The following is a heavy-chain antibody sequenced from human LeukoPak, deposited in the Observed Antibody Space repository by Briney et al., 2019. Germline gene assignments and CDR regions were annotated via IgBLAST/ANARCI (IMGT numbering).Heavy chain of an antibody. D-gene: IGHD3-10*01. CDR2: ISAYNGNT. V-gene: IGHV1-18*04. CDR3: ATCTMVRGVILLGFDY. J-gene: IGHJ4*02. CDR1: GYTFTSYG. Sequence: ASVKVSCKVSGYTFTSYGISWVRQAPGQGLEWMGWISAYNGNTNYAQKLQGRVTMTTDTSTSTAYMELRSLRSDDTAVYYCATCTMVRGVILLGFDYWGQGTLVTVSS.